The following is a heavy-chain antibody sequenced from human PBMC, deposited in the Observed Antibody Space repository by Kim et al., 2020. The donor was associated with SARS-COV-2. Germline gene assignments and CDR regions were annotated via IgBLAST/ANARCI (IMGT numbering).Heavy chain of an antibody. D-gene: IGHD3-16*01. V-gene: IGHV3-74*01. CDR3: ATPLRLGEEYLDY. Sequence: GGSLRLSCAASGFTFSSYWMHWVRQAPGKGPVWVSRINSDGSSITYADSVKGRFTISRDSAKNTLYLQMNSLRGEDTAVYYCATPLRLGEEYLDYWGQGTLVTVSS. CDR2: INSDGSSI. CDR1: GFTFSSYW. J-gene: IGHJ4*02.